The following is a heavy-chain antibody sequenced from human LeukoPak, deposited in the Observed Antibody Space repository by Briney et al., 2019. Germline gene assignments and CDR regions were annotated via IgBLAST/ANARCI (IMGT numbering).Heavy chain of an antibody. CDR3: ARGSGGYHYDH. D-gene: IGHD3-22*01. CDR2: FFYSGST. V-gene: IGHV4-59*01. CDR1: GGSISSYY. Sequence: SETLSLTCTVSGGSISSYYWSWIRQPPGKGLEWIGYFFYSGSTNYNPSLKSRVTISVDTSKNQFSLKLSSVTAADTAVYYCARGSGGYHYDHWGQGTLVTVSS. J-gene: IGHJ5*02.